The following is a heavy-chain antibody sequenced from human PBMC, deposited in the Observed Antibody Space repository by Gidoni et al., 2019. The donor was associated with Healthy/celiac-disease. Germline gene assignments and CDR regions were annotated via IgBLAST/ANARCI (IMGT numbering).Heavy chain of an antibody. V-gene: IGHV3-49*03. CDR3: TRDDSQTSGSYSPYFDY. CDR2: IRSKAYGGTT. J-gene: IGHJ4*02. CDR1: GLTFGDYA. D-gene: IGHD1-26*01. Sequence: EVQLVESGGGLVQPGRSLRLSCTASGLTFGDYAMSWFRQAPGQGLEWVGFIRSKAYGGTTEYAASVKGRFTISRDDSKSIAYLQMNSLKTEDTAVYYCTRDDSQTSGSYSPYFDYWGQGTLVTVSS.